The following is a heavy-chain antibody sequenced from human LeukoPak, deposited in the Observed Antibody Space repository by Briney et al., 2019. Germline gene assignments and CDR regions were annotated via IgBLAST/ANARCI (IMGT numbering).Heavy chain of an antibody. D-gene: IGHD6-13*01. CDR2: IKQDGSEK. CDR1: GFTFSSYA. Sequence: QSGGSLRLSCAASGFTFSSYAMSWVRQAPGKGLEWVANIKQDGSEKYYVDSVKGRFTISRDNAKNSLYLQMNSLRAEDTAVYYCARDRSSSWYVSWELSDAFDIWGQGTMVTVSS. CDR3: ARDRSSSWYVSWELSDAFDI. V-gene: IGHV3-7*01. J-gene: IGHJ3*02.